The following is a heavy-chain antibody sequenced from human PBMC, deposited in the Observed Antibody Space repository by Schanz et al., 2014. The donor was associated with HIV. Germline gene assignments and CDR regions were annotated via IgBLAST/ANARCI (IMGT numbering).Heavy chain of an antibody. D-gene: IGHD4-17*01. Sequence: EVQLVESGGGLAKPGGSLRLSCAASGFTFSRYSLNWVRQAPGKGLEWVSSITSSSSYIYYADSVKGRFSVSRDNAKNSLYLQMNTLRAEDTAVYYCAKGYGDYYWYFDLWGRGTLVTVSS. CDR2: ITSSSSYI. CDR1: GFTFSRYS. V-gene: IGHV3-21*04. J-gene: IGHJ2*01. CDR3: AKGYGDYYWYFDL.